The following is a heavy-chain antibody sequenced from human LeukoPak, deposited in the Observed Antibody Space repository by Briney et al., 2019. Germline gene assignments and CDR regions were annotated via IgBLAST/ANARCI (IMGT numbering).Heavy chain of an antibody. CDR2: ISYSGST. V-gene: IGHV4-59*08. D-gene: IGHD2-8*02. CDR1: GGSISNYY. Sequence: SETLSLTCTVSGGSISNYYWSWIRQPPGKGLEWIAYISYSGSTTYNPSLKSQVTISVDTSKNQFSLSLTSVTAADTAVYYCARHSTGGPGRPNDYWGQGTLVTVSS. CDR3: ARHSTGGPGRPNDY. J-gene: IGHJ4*02.